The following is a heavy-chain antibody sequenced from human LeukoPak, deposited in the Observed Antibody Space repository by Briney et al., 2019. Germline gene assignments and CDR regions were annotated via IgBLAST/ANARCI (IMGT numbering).Heavy chain of an antibody. Sequence: GGSLRLSCAASGFTFSSYGMYWVRQAPGKGLEWVAFIRSDGTNKYYADSVRGRFTISRDNADNSLYLQMNSLRVEDTAVYYCTRDRGWRLLDYWGQGTLVTVSS. CDR3: TRDRGWRLLDY. CDR1: GFTFSSYG. J-gene: IGHJ4*02. CDR2: IRSDGTNK. V-gene: IGHV3-30*02. D-gene: IGHD6-25*01.